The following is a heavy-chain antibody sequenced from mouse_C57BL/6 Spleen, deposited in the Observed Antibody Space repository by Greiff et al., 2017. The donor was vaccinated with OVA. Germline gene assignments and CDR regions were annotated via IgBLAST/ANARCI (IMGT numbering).Heavy chain of an antibody. Sequence: EVKLVESGGGLVKPGGSLKLSCAASGFTFSSYAMSWVRQTPEKRLEWVATISDGGSYTYYPDNVKGRFTISRDNAKNNLYLQMSHLKSEDTAMYYCAREDSTGTWFAYWGQGTLVTVSA. CDR3: AREDSTGTWFAY. CDR2: ISDGGSYT. V-gene: IGHV5-4*01. CDR1: GFTFSSYA. J-gene: IGHJ3*01. D-gene: IGHD4-1*02.